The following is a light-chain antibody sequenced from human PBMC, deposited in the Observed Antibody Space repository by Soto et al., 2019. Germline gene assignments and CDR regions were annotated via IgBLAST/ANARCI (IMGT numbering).Light chain of an antibody. V-gene: IGKV3-15*01. CDR2: GAS. CDR3: QQYNNWPPWT. CDR1: QSVSSN. Sequence: EIILTQSPATLSLSPGERATLSCRASQSVSSNLAWYQQKPGQAPRLLIYGASTRATGIPARFSGSGSGTEFTLTISSLQSEDFAVYYCQQYNNWPPWTFGQGTKWISN. J-gene: IGKJ1*01.